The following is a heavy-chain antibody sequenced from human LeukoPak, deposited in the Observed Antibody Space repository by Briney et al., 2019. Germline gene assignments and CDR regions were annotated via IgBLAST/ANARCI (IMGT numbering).Heavy chain of an antibody. J-gene: IGHJ4*02. Sequence: GESLKISCKDSGYSFTSYWIGWVRQMPGKGLEWMGIIYPGDSDTSYSPSFQGQVTISADKSSSTAYLHWSSLKASDTVFFYKQKTAYDILTGYPFDYWGQGTLVTVSS. CDR3: QKTAYDILTGYPFDY. D-gene: IGHD3-9*01. CDR1: GYSFTSYW. CDR2: IYPGDSDT. V-gene: IGHV5-51*01.